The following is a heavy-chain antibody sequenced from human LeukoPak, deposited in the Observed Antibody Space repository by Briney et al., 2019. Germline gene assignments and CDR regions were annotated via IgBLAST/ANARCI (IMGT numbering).Heavy chain of an antibody. CDR1: GYTFTSYD. D-gene: IGHD3-16*01. V-gene: IGHV1-8*01. CDR3: ARYGGAPYMSYIGYYYYYYMDV. CDR2: MNPNSGNT. J-gene: IGHJ6*03. Sequence: ASVKVSCKASGYTFTSYDINWVRQATGQGLEWMGWMNPNSGNTGYAQKFQGRVTMTRNTSISTAYMELSSLRSKDTAVYYCARYGGAPYMSYIGYYYYYYMDVWGKGTTVTISS.